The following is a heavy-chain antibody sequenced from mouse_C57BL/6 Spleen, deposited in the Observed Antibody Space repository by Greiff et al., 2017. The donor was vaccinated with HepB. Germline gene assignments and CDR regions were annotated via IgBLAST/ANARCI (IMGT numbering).Heavy chain of an antibody. CDR3: ARHAYGGDY. J-gene: IGHJ2*01. D-gene: IGHD1-2*01. CDR2: ISSGGSYT. CDR1: GFTFSSYG. Sequence: EVKLMESGGDLVKPGGSLKLSCAASGFTFSSYGMSWVRQTPDKRLEWVATISSGGSYTYYPDSVKGRFTISRDNAKNTLYLQMSSLKSEDTAMYYCARHAYGGDYWGQGTTLTVSS. V-gene: IGHV5-6*01.